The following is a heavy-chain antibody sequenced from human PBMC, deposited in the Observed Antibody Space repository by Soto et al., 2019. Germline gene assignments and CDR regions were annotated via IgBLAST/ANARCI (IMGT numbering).Heavy chain of an antibody. J-gene: IGHJ6*02. Sequence: SETLSLTCTVSGGSITSGDHYWGWIRQPPGKGLEWIGYIYYSGSTYYNPSLKSRFTISVDTSKNQFSLKLNSVTAADTAVYYCARAPLRAHALDAWGQGTTVTV. CDR3: ARAPLRAHALDA. V-gene: IGHV4-30-4*01. CDR2: IYYSGST. CDR1: GGSITSGDHY.